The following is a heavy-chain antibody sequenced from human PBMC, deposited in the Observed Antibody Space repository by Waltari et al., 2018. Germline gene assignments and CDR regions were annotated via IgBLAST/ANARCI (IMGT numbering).Heavy chain of an antibody. CDR3: ARVEPAVDIGTDY. Sequence: EVRLVESGGGSVQPGGSLRLSCEVSGFAFSDYWMHLVRQSPGKGLMWVARMRNEGNRASYADSVNGRFKISGDNTKNTLYLQMHSLTAEETAVYFCARVEPAVDIGTDYWGPGTLVTVSS. V-gene: IGHV3-74*01. CDR1: GFAFSDYW. J-gene: IGHJ4*02. CDR2: MRNEGNRA. D-gene: IGHD5-12*01.